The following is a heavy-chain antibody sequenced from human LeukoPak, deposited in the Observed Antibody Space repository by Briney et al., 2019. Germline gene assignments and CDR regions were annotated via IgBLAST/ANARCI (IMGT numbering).Heavy chain of an antibody. CDR2: IYYSGST. D-gene: IGHD6-19*01. Sequence: SETLSLTCTVSGGSISSYYWSWIRQPPGKGLEWIGYIYYSGSTNYNPSLKSRVTISVDTSKNQFSLKLSSVTAADTAVYYCARGDIAVAGTFGYWVQGTLVTVSS. V-gene: IGHV4-59*01. CDR1: GGSISSYY. J-gene: IGHJ4*02. CDR3: ARGDIAVAGTFGY.